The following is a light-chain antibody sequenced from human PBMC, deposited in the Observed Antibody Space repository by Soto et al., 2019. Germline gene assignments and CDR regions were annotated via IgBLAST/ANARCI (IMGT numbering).Light chain of an antibody. J-gene: IGKJ1*01. V-gene: IGKV1-5*01. CDR1: QRISGW. Sequence: DIQMTQSPSTLSASVGDRVTITCRASQRISGWLAWYQQKPGKAPKLLIYDASTLDSGVPSRFSGSGSGTEFTLTISSLQPDDFAVYYCQHYNLYSKTF. CDR2: DAS. CDR3: QHYNLYSKT.